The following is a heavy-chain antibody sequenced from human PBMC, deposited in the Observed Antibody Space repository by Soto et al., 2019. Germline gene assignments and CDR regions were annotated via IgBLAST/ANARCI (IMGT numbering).Heavy chain of an antibody. CDR3: ARVDYYFWSELDV. CDR1: GGTFSSYA. Sequence: QVQLVQSGAEVKKPGSSVKVSCKASGGTFSSYAISWVRQAPGQGLEWMGGSIAIFGTANYAQKFQGRVTMTADEPTSAAYMELSSLRSEDTAVYYCARVDYYFWSELDVWGQGTTVTVSS. CDR2: SIAIFGTA. V-gene: IGHV1-69*12. D-gene: IGHD3-3*01. J-gene: IGHJ6*02.